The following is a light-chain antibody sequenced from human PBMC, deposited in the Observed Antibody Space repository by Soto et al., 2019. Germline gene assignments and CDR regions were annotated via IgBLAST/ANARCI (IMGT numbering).Light chain of an antibody. J-gene: IGKJ4*01. CDR3: QQYNNWPLT. CDR2: GAS. V-gene: IGKV3-15*01. Sequence: EIVMTQSPATLSVSPGEIATLACRASQNINNNLAWYQQKPGQGPRLLIYGASSRATGIPARFSGSGSGTGFTLTISSLQSEDFAIYYCQQYNNWPLTFGGGTKVEIK. CDR1: QNINNN.